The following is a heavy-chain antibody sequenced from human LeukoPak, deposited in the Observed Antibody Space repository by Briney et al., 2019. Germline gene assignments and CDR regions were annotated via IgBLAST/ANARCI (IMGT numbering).Heavy chain of an antibody. Sequence: SVKVPCKASGGTFSSYAISWVRQAPGQGLEWMGGIIPIFGTANYAQKFQGRVTITADESTSTAYMELSSLRSEDTAVYYCARSAARRLYYYYMDVWGKGTTVTVSS. CDR2: IIPIFGTA. J-gene: IGHJ6*03. CDR3: ARSAARRLYYYYMDV. V-gene: IGHV1-69*13. CDR1: GGTFSSYA. D-gene: IGHD2-2*01.